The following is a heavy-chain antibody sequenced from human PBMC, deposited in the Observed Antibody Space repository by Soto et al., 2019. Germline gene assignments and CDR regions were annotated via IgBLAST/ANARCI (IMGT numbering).Heavy chain of an antibody. J-gene: IGHJ5*02. Sequence: VGSLRLSCAASGFPFSSTDMTWVRQAPGKGLDWVSTIDGSGGTTYYADSVKGRFTISRDNSMNTVYLQMNSLRADDTALYYCAKNSGWFNTWGQGALVTVSS. D-gene: IGHD3-10*01. CDR2: IDGSGGTT. V-gene: IGHV3-23*01. CDR1: GFPFSSTD. CDR3: AKNSGWFNT.